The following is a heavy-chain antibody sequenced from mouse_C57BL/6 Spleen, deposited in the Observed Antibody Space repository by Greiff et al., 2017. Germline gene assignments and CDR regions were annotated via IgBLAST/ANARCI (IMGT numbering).Heavy chain of an antibody. CDR2: INPSSGYT. CDR3: AREWDGYPYAMDY. V-gene: IGHV1-4*01. CDR1: GYTFTSYT. Sequence: QVQLKESGAELARPGASVKMSCKASGYTFTSYTMHWVKQRPGQGLEWIGYINPSSGYTKYNQKFKDKATLTADKSSSTAYMQLSSLTSECSAVYYCAREWDGYPYAMDYWGQGTSVTVSS. D-gene: IGHD2-3*01. J-gene: IGHJ4*01.